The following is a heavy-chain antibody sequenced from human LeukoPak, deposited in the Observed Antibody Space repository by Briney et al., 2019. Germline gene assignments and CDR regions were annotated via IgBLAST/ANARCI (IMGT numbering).Heavy chain of an antibody. CDR1: GGSFSGYY. Sequence: SETLSLTCAVYGGSFSGYYWSWIRQHPGKGLEWIGYIYYSGSTYYNPSLKSRVTISVDTSKNQFSLKLSSVTAADTAVYYCARTGLQHWYFDLWGRGTLVTVSS. CDR3: ARTGLQHWYFDL. V-gene: IGHV4-31*11. J-gene: IGHJ2*01. D-gene: IGHD1-1*01. CDR2: IYYSGST.